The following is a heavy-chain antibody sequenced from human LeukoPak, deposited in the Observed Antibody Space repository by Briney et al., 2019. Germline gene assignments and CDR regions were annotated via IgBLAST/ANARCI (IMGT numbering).Heavy chain of an antibody. J-gene: IGHJ3*02. Sequence: GRSLRLSCAASGFTFSSYGMHWVRQAPGKGLEWVAVIWYDGSNKYYADSVKGRFTISRDNSKNTLYLQMNSLRAEDTALYYCAKVGRDAFDIWGQGTMVTVSS. CDR1: GFTFSSYG. CDR2: IWYDGSNK. V-gene: IGHV3-33*06. CDR3: AKVGRDAFDI.